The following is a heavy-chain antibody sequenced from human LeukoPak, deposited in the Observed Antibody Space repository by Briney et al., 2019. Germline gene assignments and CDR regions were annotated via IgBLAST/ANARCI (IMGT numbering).Heavy chain of an antibody. D-gene: IGHD3-9*01. CDR1: GFTFSTYS. CDR2: ISWDGGST. V-gene: IGHV3-43*01. Sequence: GGSLRLSCAASGFTFSTYSMHWVRQAPGKGLEWVSLISWDGGSTYYADSVKGRFTISRDNSKNSLYLQMNSLRTEDTALYYCAKDRILRYFDWLLEDWGQGTLVTVSS. J-gene: IGHJ4*02. CDR3: AKDRILRYFDWLLED.